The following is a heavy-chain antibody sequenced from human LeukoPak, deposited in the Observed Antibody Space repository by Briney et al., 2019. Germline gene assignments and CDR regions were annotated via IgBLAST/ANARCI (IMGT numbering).Heavy chain of an antibody. J-gene: IGHJ4*02. D-gene: IGHD4-23*01. Sequence: ASVKVSCKASGYTFTSYGISWVRQAPGQGLEWMGWISAYNGNTNYAQKLQGRVTMTTDTSTSTAYMELRSLRSGDTAVYYCARDWYYGGNSDYWGQGTLVTVSS. CDR1: GYTFTSYG. CDR2: ISAYNGNT. V-gene: IGHV1-18*01. CDR3: ARDWYYGGNSDY.